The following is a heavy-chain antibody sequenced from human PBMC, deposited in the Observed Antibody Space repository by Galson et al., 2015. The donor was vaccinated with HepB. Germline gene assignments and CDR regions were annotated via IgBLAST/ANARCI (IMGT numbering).Heavy chain of an antibody. D-gene: IGHD7-27*01. V-gene: IGHV1-18*01. CDR2: ISAYNGNT. CDR3: ARVGTGPISYYYYMDV. J-gene: IGHJ6*03. Sequence: PGQGLEWMGWISAYNGNTNYAQKFQGRVTMTTDTSTSTAYMELRSLRSDDTAVYYCARVGTGPISYYYYMDVWGQGTTVTVSS.